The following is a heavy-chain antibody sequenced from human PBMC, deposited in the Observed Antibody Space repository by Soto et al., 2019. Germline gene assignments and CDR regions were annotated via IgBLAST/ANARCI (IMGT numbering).Heavy chain of an antibody. J-gene: IGHJ4*02. Sequence: GGSLRLSCAASGFTFSGYYMTWVRQSPGRGLEWVGNIKQDGSEKYYVDSLKGRFSISRDNAKKSLYLQMNSLRVEDTAVYYCARGRSDDYFDYWGQGSLVTVSS. CDR3: ARGRSDDYFDY. CDR1: GFTFSGYY. D-gene: IGHD2-15*01. CDR2: IKQDGSEK. V-gene: IGHV3-7*01.